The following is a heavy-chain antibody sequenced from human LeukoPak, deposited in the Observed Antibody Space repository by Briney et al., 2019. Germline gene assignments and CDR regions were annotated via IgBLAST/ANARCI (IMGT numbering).Heavy chain of an antibody. CDR2: ISSSGGST. J-gene: IGHJ4*02. D-gene: IGHD3-10*01. Sequence: GGSLRLSCEASGFTFSSYAMSWVRQAPGKGLEWVSGISSSGGSTYYADSVKGRFTISRDNSKNTLYLQMNSLRAEDTAVYYCAKDHGSLGSGLNWGQGTLVTVSS. V-gene: IGHV3-23*01. CDR1: GFTFSSYA. CDR3: AKDHGSLGSGLN.